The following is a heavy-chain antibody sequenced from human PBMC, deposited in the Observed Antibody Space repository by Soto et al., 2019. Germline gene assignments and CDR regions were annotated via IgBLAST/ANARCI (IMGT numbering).Heavy chain of an antibody. D-gene: IGHD1-26*01. J-gene: IGHJ3*02. CDR1: GFTFSSYT. Sequence: LRLSCAASGFTFSSYTMAWVRQAPGKGLEWVSSISGSGGSPSYADSVQGRFTISRDNPRNTLSLQMNSLRAEDTATYYCAKLPVGATHDAFDIWGQGTMVTVSS. CDR3: AKLPVGATHDAFDI. V-gene: IGHV3-23*01. CDR2: ISGSGGSP.